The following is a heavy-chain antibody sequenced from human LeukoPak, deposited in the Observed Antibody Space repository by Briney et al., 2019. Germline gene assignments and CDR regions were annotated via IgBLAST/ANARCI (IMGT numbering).Heavy chain of an antibody. CDR1: GYTFTSYY. CDR3: ARSGRGTYYYFDL. V-gene: IGHV1-46*01. Sequence: ASVKVSCKASGYTFTSYYIHWVRQAPGQGLEWMGKINPSGDSTNYAQKFQGRVTMTTDTSTSTVYMELSSLRSEDTAVYYCARSGRGTYYYFDLWGQGTLVTVSS. J-gene: IGHJ4*02. D-gene: IGHD1-26*01. CDR2: INPSGDST.